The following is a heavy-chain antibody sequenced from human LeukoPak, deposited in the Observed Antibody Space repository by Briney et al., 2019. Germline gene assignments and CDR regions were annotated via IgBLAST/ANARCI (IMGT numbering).Heavy chain of an antibody. CDR2: ISSSPSYI. CDR3: ARGNLWFGELVY. J-gene: IGHJ4*02. D-gene: IGHD3-10*01. CDR1: GSSFSRYN. V-gene: IGHV3-21*01. Sequence: GGSLRLSRAASGSSFSRYNMNWVRQAPGKGLEWVSSISSSPSYIYYADSVKGRFTISRDDAKNSLYLQMNSLRAEDTAVYYCARGNLWFGELVYWGQGTLVTVSS.